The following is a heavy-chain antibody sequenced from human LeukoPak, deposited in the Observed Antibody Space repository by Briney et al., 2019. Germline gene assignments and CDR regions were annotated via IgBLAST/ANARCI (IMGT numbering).Heavy chain of an antibody. J-gene: IGHJ4*02. CDR1: GYTFTSYG. CDR2: ISAYNGNT. V-gene: IGHV1-18*01. CDR3: ARVVPWGTFDY. D-gene: IGHD3-16*01. Sequence: ASVKVSCKASGYTFTSYGISWVRQAPGQGLEWMGWISAYNGNTNYAQKLQGRVTMTRDMSTNTDYLELSSLRSEDTAIYYCARVVPWGTFDYWGQGTLVTVSS.